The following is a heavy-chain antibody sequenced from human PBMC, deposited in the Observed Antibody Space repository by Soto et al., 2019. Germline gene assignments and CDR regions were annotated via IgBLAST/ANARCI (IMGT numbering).Heavy chain of an antibody. CDR1: GYTFTSYY. D-gene: IGHD6-19*01. Sequence: ASVKVSCKTSGYTFTSYYMHWVRQAPGQGPEWMGIINPSGGSTSYAQKCQGRVTMTRDTSTSTVYMELSSLRSEDTAVYYCARGSTAGTFNYYFYCYMDVWGKGTTVTVSS. CDR3: ARGSTAGTFNYYFYCYMDV. CDR2: INPSGGST. J-gene: IGHJ6*03. V-gene: IGHV1-46*03.